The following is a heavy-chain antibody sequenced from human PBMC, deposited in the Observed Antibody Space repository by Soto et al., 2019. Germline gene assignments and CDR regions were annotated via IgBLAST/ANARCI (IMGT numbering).Heavy chain of an antibody. CDR2: IYYSGST. J-gene: IGHJ4*02. D-gene: IGHD5-12*01. CDR1: GGSISSGGYY. V-gene: IGHV4-31*03. CDR3: ARDGAGRDGYKPFDY. Sequence: QVQLQESGPGLVKPSQTLSLTCTVSGGSISSGGYYWSWIRQHPGKGLEWIGYIYYSGSTYYNPSLKSRVTIAVDPSKNQFSLKLSSVTAAATAVYYCARDGAGRDGYKPFDYWGQGTLVTVSS.